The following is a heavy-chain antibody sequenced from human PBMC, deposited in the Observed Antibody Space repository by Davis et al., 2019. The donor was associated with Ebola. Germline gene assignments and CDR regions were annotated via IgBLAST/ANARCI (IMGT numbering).Heavy chain of an antibody. D-gene: IGHD6-13*01. V-gene: IGHV3-23*01. Sequence: GESLKISCAASGFTFSSYAMSWVRQAPGKGLEWVSAISGSGGSTYYADSVKGRFTIARDNSKNTLYLQMNSLRAEDTAVYYCARDDGIAAAGGYWGQGTLVTVSS. J-gene: IGHJ4*02. CDR1: GFTFSSYA. CDR2: ISGSGGST. CDR3: ARDDGIAAAGGY.